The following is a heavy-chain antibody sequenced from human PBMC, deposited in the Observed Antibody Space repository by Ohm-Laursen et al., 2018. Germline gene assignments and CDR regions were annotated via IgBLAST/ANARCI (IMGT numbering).Heavy chain of an antibody. CDR2: ISWNSGST. J-gene: IGHJ4*02. CDR3: AKGYYYDFWSGRKGWYYFDY. D-gene: IGHD3-3*01. Sequence: SLRLSCAASGFTFDDYAMHWVRQAPGKGLEWVSGISWNSGSTYYADSVKGRFTISRDNSKNTLYLQMNSLRAEDTAVYYCAKGYYYDFWSGRKGWYYFDYWGQGTLVTVSS. CDR1: GFTFDDYA. V-gene: IGHV3-23*01.